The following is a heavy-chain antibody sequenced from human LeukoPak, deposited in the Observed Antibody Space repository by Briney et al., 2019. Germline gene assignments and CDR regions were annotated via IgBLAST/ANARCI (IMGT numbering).Heavy chain of an antibody. CDR2: IYHSGST. CDR1: VYSISSGYY. Sequence: PSETLSLTCTVSVYSISSGYYWGWIRQPPGKGLEWIGSIYHSGSTYYNPSLKSRVTISVDTSKNQFSLKLSSVTAADTAVYYCARRSYYIDYWGQGTLVTVSS. D-gene: IGHD1-26*01. J-gene: IGHJ4*02. V-gene: IGHV4-38-2*02. CDR3: ARRSYYIDY.